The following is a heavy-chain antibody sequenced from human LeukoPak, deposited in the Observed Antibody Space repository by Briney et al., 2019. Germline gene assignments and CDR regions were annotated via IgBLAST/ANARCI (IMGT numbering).Heavy chain of an antibody. J-gene: IGHJ4*02. CDR2: ISVSSTST. D-gene: IGHD1-1*01. V-gene: IGHV3-11*05. CDR1: GFTFSDSY. CDR3: AKGHTTLAL. Sequence: GGSLRLSCAASGFTFSDSYMTWIRQATGKGLEWVSYISVSSTSTNYADSVKGRFSISRDDAKNSLYLEMNSLRADDTAVYYCAKGHTTLALGGQGTLVTVSS.